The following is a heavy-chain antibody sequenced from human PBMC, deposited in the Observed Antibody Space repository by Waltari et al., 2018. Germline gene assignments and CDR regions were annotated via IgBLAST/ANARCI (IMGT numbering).Heavy chain of an antibody. J-gene: IGHJ4*02. CDR2: ISSSSSYI. Sequence: EVQLVESGGGLVKPGGSLRLSCAASGFTFSSYSMNWVRQAPGKGLEWVSSISSSSSYIYYADSVKGRFTISRDNAKNSLYLQMNSLRAEDTAVYYCARDEAAAGPFDYWGQGTLVTVSS. V-gene: IGHV3-21*01. D-gene: IGHD6-13*01. CDR3: ARDEAAAGPFDY. CDR1: GFTFSSYS.